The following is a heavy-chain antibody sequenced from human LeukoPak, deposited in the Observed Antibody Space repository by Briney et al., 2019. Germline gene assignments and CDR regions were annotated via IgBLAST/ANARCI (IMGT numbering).Heavy chain of an antibody. D-gene: IGHD5-18*01. Sequence: GGSLRLSCAASGFTFSSYAMSWVRQAPGKGLEWVSVISRSGDNTYYADSVKGRFTISRDNSKNTLYLQMNSLRAEDTAVYYCARDFQLWGPMGGQGTLVTVSS. CDR3: ARDFQLWGPM. CDR1: GFTFSSYA. V-gene: IGHV3-23*01. J-gene: IGHJ4*02. CDR2: ISRSGDNT.